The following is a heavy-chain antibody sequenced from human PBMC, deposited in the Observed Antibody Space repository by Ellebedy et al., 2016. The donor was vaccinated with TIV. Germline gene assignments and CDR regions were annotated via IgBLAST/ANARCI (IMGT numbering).Heavy chain of an antibody. J-gene: IGHJ4*02. CDR2: ISRGSDST. CDR3: ARDKIAVTGTIDS. D-gene: IGHD2-21*02. Sequence: PGGSLRLSCEASGFSITTYSMNLLRHAPGKGPEWISYISRGSDSTYYADSVKGRFTISRDNANNLLFLQMHLLRVEDTALYYCARDKIAVTGTIDSWGQGTLVTVSS. CDR1: GFSITTYS. V-gene: IGHV3-48*01.